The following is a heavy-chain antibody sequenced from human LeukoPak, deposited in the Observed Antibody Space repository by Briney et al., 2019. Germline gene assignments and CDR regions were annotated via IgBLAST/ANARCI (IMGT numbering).Heavy chain of an antibody. CDR3: ARSNGDYERDGWFDP. CDR2: INPNSGGT. V-gene: IGHV1-2*02. Sequence: ASVKVSCKASGYTFTGYYMHWVRQAPGQGLEWMGWINPNSGGTNYAQKFQGRVTMTRDTSISTAYMELSRLRSDDTAVYYCARSNGDYERDGWFDPWGRGTLVTVSS. CDR1: GYTFTGYY. J-gene: IGHJ5*02. D-gene: IGHD4-17*01.